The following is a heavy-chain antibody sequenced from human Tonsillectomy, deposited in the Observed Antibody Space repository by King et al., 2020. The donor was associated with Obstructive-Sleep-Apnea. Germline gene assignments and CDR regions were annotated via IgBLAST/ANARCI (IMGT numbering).Heavy chain of an antibody. CDR3: VKDKNSGWYMDYFDY. J-gene: IGHJ4*02. D-gene: IGHD6-19*01. Sequence: EVQLVESGGGLVQPGRSLRLSCAASGFTFDDYAMHWVRQAPGKGLEWISGISWNSGSIGYADSVKGRFTISRDNAKNSLYLQMNSLRPEDTALYYCVKDKNSGWYMDYFDYWGQGTLVTVSS. V-gene: IGHV3-9*01. CDR2: ISWNSGSI. CDR1: GFTFDDYA.